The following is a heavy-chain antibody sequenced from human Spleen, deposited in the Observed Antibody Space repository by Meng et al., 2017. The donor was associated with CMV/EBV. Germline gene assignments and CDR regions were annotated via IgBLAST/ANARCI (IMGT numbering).Heavy chain of an antibody. V-gene: IGHV3-23*03. D-gene: IGHD3-22*01. CDR3: ATWVYYDSSGYIGGYFDQ. CDR2: LYSASTKT. J-gene: IGHJ4*02. CDR1: GFPLGSYV. Sequence: GESLKISCEASGFPLGSYVMSWVRQAPGKGLEWVSLLYSASTKTYYADSVKGRFTISRDSSKNTLYLQMNSLRAEDTAMYYCATWVYYDSSGYIGGYFDQWGQGTLVTVSS.